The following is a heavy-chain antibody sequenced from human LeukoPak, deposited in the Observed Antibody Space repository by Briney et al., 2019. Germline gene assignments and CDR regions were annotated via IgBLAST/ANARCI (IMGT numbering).Heavy chain of an antibody. CDR3: ARSGGYCSSTSCYRGGNWFDP. J-gene: IGHJ5*02. V-gene: IGHV4-30-2*01. Sequence: SETLSLTCAVSGGSISSGGYSWSWIRQPPGKGLEWIGYIYHSGSTCYNPSLKSRVTISVDRSKNQFSLKLSSVTAADTAVYYCARSGGYCSSTSCYRGGNWFDPWGQGTLVTVSS. CDR1: GGSISSGGYS. D-gene: IGHD2-2*02. CDR2: IYHSGST.